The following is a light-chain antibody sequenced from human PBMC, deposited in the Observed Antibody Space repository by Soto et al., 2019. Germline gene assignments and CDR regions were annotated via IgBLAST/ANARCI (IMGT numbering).Light chain of an antibody. CDR2: RST. Sequence: SYELTQPPSVSVSPKPTALITWPVEKWEGKLAVCNKQTPGQSVVLVIYRSTNRPSGSPERFSGSISGNTATLTISETQAMDEADYYCQAWDSGVPYVFGTGTKVTVL. CDR3: QAWDSGVPYV. J-gene: IGLJ1*01. V-gene: IGLV3-1*01. CDR1: KWEGKL.